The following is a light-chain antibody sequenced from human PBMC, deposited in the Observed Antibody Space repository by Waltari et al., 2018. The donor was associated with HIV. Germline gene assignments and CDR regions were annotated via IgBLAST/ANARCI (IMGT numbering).Light chain of an antibody. CDR3: TSYISGTSPV. J-gene: IGLJ2*01. CDR1: HLNDYAC. V-gene: IGLV2-14*01. Sequence: SALTQPAAVAGAPGRSIPLSCHLNDYACVSWYQSHPGKAPKDIIYEVTNRPSGLSNRFSGSKSGNTATLTISGLQPEDEADYFCTSYISGTSPVFGRGTRVTVL. CDR2: EVT.